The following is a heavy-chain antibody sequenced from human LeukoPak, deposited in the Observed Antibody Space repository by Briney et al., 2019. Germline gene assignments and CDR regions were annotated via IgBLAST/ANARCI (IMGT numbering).Heavy chain of an antibody. D-gene: IGHD3-22*01. Sequence: ASVKVSCKASGYTFTGYYMHWVRQAPGQGLERMGWINPNSGGTNYAQKFQGRVTMTRDTSISTAYMELSRLRSDDTAVYYCARVYYYDSSGYPTAIYYFDYWGQGTLVTVSS. CDR1: GYTFTGYY. CDR3: ARVYYYDSSGYPTAIYYFDY. J-gene: IGHJ4*02. V-gene: IGHV1-2*02. CDR2: INPNSGGT.